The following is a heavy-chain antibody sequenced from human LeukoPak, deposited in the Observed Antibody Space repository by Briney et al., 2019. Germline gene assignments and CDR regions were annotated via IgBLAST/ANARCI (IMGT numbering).Heavy chain of an antibody. D-gene: IGHD2-15*01. J-gene: IGHJ4*02. CDR3: ARDCSGGSCYDY. CDR1: GGTFSSYT. Sequence: SAKVSCKASGGTFSSYTISWVRQAPGQGLEWMGRIIPILGIANYAQKFQGRVTFTADKSTSTAYMELSSLRSEDTAVYYCARDCSGGSCYDYWGQGTLVTVSS. CDR2: IIPILGIA. V-gene: IGHV1-69*04.